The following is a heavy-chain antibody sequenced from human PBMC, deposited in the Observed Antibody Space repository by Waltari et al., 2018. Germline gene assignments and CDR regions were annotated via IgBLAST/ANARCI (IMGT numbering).Heavy chain of an antibody. J-gene: IGHJ4*02. CDR3: ARDAYYDSSGYYWAFDY. CDR2: IYYSGST. CDR1: GGSISSHY. V-gene: IGHV4-59*11. D-gene: IGHD3-22*01. Sequence: QVQLQESGPGLVKPSETLSLTCTVSGGSISSHYWSWIRQAPGKGLEWIGYIYYSGSTNYNPSLMSRFTLSVDPSKNQFSLKLSSVTAADTAVYYCARDAYYDSSGYYWAFDYWGQGTLVTVSS.